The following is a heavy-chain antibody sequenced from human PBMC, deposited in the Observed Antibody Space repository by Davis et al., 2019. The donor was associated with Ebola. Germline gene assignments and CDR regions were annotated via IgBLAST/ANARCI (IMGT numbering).Heavy chain of an antibody. CDR2: INHSGST. CDR1: GGSFSGYY. V-gene: IGHV4-34*01. J-gene: IGHJ4*02. Sequence: SETLSLTCAVYGGSFSGYYWSWIRQPPGKGLEWIGEINHSGSTNYNPSLKSRVTISVDTSKNQFSLKLSSVTAADTAVYYCARLHTGRVVGAHHYYFDYWGQGTLVTVSS. D-gene: IGHD1-26*01. CDR3: ARLHTGRVVGAHHYYFDY.